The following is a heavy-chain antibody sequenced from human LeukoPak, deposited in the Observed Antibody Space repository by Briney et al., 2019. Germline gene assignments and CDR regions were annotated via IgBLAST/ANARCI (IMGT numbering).Heavy chain of an antibody. Sequence: PGESLKISCKGSGYSFTSYWIGWVRQMPGKGLEWMGIIYPGDSDTRYSPSFQGQVTISADKSISTAYMELSRLRSDDTAVYYCARVRAPHGSSPHGYYYYGMDVWGQGTTVTVSS. CDR1: GYSFTSYW. J-gene: IGHJ6*02. CDR3: ARVRAPHGSSPHGYYYYGMDV. CDR2: IYPGDSDT. V-gene: IGHV5-51*01. D-gene: IGHD6-6*01.